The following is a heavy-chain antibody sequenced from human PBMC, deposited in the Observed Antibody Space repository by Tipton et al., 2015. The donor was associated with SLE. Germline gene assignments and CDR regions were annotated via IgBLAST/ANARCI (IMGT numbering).Heavy chain of an antibody. CDR2: IYYSGST. J-gene: IGHJ2*01. CDR1: GGSISSYY. V-gene: IGHV4-59*08. Sequence: TLSLTCTVSGGSISSYYWSWIRQPPGKGLEWIGYIYYSGSTNYNPSLKSRVTISVDTSKNQFSLKLSSVAAADTAVYHCARGITGTVAGWYFDLWGRGTLVTVSS. CDR3: ARGITGTVAGWYFDL. D-gene: IGHD1-20*01.